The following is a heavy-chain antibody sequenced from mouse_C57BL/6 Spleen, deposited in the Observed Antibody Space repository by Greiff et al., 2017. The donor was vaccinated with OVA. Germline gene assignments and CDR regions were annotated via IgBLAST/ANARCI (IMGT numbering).Heavy chain of an antibody. CDR2: ISDGGSYT. CDR1: GFTFSSYA. V-gene: IGHV5-4*01. CDR3: ARDEGAFDY. J-gene: IGHJ2*01. Sequence: EVMLVESGGGLVKPGGSLKLSCAASGFTFSSYAMSWVRQTPEKRLAWVATISDGGSYTYYPDNVKGRFTISRDNAKNNLYLQMSHLKSEDTAMYYCARDEGAFDYWGQGTTLTVSS.